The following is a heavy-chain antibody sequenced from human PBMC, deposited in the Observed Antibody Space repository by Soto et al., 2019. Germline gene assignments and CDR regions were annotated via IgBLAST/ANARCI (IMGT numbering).Heavy chain of an antibody. CDR3: ARGYAYYDILTGYHDY. V-gene: IGHV1-69*01. D-gene: IGHD3-9*01. CDR2: IIPIFGTA. J-gene: IGHJ4*02. CDR1: GGTFSSYA. Sequence: QVQLVQSGAEVKKRGSSVKVSCKASGGTFSSYAISWVRQAPGQGLEWMGGIIPIFGTANYAQKFQGRVTITADESTSTAYMELSSLRSEDTAVYYCARGYAYYDILTGYHDYWGQGTLVTVSS.